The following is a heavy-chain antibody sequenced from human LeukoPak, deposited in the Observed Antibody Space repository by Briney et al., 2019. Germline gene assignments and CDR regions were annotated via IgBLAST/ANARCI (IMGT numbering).Heavy chain of an antibody. CDR1: GGSFSGYY. J-gene: IGHJ4*02. CDR3: AREKGDYFDY. V-gene: IGHV4-59*01. CDR2: IYYSGST. Sequence: SETLSLTCAVYGGSFSGYYWSWIRQPPGKGLEWIGYIYYSGSTNYNPSLKSRVTISVDTSKNQFSLKLSSVTAADTAVYYCAREKGDYFDYWGQGTLVTVSS.